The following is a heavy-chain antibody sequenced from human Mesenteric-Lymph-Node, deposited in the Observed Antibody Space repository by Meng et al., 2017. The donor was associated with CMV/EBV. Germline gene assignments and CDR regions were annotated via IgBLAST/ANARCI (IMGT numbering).Heavy chain of an antibody. J-gene: IGHJ2*01. CDR3: AGHLHWYFDL. Sequence: SRRGSGYAFANSWIGWGRQMPTKGLVWLAIIFPANSDSRYSPSFQGQVTISADKSISTTYLQWSSLKASDTAIYYCAGHLHWYFDLWARGTLVTVSS. V-gene: IGHV5-51*01. CDR1: GYAFANSW. CDR2: IFPANSDS.